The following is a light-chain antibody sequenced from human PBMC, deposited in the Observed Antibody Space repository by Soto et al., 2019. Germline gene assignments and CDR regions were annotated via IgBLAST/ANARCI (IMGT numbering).Light chain of an antibody. CDR2: AAS. V-gene: IGKV1-6*01. Sequence: AIQMTQSPSSLSASVGDRVTITCRASQGGSNDVGWYQQKPGKAPRLLIYAASTLQSGVPSRFSGSQSATDFTLTISSLQPEDFATYYFLQDFAYPLTFGGGTKVEIK. CDR1: QGGSND. J-gene: IGKJ4*01. CDR3: LQDFAYPLT.